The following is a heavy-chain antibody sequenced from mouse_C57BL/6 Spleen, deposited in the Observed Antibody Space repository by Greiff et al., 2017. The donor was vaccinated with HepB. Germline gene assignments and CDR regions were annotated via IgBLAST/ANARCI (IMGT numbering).Heavy chain of an antibody. J-gene: IGHJ2*01. D-gene: IGHD2-2*01. CDR2: IRNKANGYTT. CDR3: ARSLYYGYDY. Sequence: EVKLMESGGGLVQPGGSLSLSCAASGFTFTDYYMSWVRQPPGKALEWLGFIRNKANGYTTEYSASVKGRFTISRDNSQSILYLQMNALRAEDSATYYCARSLYYGYDYWGQGTTLTVSS. V-gene: IGHV7-3*01. CDR1: GFTFTDYY.